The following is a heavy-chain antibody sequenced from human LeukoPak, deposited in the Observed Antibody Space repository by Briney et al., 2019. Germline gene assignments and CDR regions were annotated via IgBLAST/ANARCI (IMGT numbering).Heavy chain of an antibody. CDR2: IYYSGST. D-gene: IGHD6-13*01. J-gene: IGHJ4*02. Sequence: PSETLSLTCTVSGGSISSGGYYWSWIRQHPGKGLEWIGYIYYSGSTYYNPSLKSRVTISVDTSKNQFSLKLSSVTAADTAVYYCVRESGAAGIFDYWGQGTLVTVSS. V-gene: IGHV4-31*03. CDR1: GGSISSGGYY. CDR3: VRESGAAGIFDY.